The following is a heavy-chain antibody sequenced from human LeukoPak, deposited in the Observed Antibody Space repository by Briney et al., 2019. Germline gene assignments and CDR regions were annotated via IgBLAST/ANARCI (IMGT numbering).Heavy chain of an antibody. D-gene: IGHD6-13*01. V-gene: IGHV4-39*01. CDR2: IYYSGST. J-gene: IGHJ3*02. CDR1: GGSISSSSYY. Sequence: PSETLSLTCTVSGGSISSSSYYWGWIRQPPGKGLEWIGSIYYSGSTYYNPSLKSRVTISVGTSKNQFSLKLSSVTAADTAVYYCARHTAGIDAFDIWGQGTLVTVPS. CDR3: ARHTAGIDAFDI.